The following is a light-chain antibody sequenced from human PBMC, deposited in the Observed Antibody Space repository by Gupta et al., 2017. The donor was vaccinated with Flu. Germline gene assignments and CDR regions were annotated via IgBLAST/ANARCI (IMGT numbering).Light chain of an antibody. J-gene: IGLJ2*01. CDR1: NIGDKN. CDR3: QVWDSSVV. CDR2: DDS. V-gene: IGLV3-21*03. Sequence: PGKTATITCGGNNIGDKNVQGYHQSPGQAPVVVVYDDSGRPSGIPEGFSGSNAGNTATLTISRGEAGDEADEYCQVWDSSVVFGGGTKLTVL.